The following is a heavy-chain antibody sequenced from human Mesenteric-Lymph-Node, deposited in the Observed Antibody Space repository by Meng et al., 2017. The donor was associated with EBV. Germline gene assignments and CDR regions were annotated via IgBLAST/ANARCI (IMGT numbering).Heavy chain of an antibody. D-gene: IGHD3-10*01. CDR1: VFSVIPYY. CDR3: AREGNWFDP. CDR2: LLSDSNT. Sequence: EVQVVESGGGLVQAGRSLRISCAASVFSVIPYYKGWVRQATGKGLEWLSVLLSDSNTYYADSVKGRFTISRDHSKNTLYLQMASLRTEDTAVYYCAREGNWFDPWGQGTLVTVSS. V-gene: IGHV3-53*01. J-gene: IGHJ5*02.